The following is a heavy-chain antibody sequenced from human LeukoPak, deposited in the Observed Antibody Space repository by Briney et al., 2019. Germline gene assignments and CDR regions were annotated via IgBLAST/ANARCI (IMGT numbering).Heavy chain of an antibody. CDR1: GYTFTGDY. CDR3: ARDRGWDAFDV. V-gene: IGHV1-2*06. Sequence: GASVKVSCKASGYTFTGDYIHWVRQAPRQGLEWMGRINPDSGGTNYAQKFQGRVTMTRDTSTSTAFIDLSRLRSDDTAVYYCARDRGWDAFDVWGQGTMVTIS. CDR2: INPDSGGT. J-gene: IGHJ3*01.